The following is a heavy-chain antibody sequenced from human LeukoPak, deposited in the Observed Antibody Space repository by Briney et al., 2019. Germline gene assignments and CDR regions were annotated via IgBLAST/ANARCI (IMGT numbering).Heavy chain of an antibody. D-gene: IGHD5-18*01. CDR2: IYYIGST. J-gene: IGHJ6*02. V-gene: IGHV4-59*01. Sequence: SETLSLTCTVSCGSISSYYWSWIRQPPGKGLEWMGYIYYIGSTNYNPSLKSRVTISVDTSKNQFSLKLSSVPAADTAVYYCARAGSIQLWLRPYYYGMDVWGQGTTVTVYS. CDR1: CGSISSYY. CDR3: ARAGSIQLWLRPYYYGMDV.